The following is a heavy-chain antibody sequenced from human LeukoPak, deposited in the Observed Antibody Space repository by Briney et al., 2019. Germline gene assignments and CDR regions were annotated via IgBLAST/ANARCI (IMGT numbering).Heavy chain of an antibody. J-gene: IGHJ4*02. D-gene: IGHD3-10*01. V-gene: IGHV3-7*01. CDR2: INQDGSEK. CDR1: GFTFSSYG. Sequence: PGGSLRLSCAASGFTFSSYGMSWVRQAPGKGLEWVSNINQDGSEKYYVDSVKGRFTISRDKAKNSLYLQTNSLRAEDTAVYYCVRRLYSYGSGSSGFDSWGQGTLVTVSS. CDR3: VRRLYSYGSGSSGFDS.